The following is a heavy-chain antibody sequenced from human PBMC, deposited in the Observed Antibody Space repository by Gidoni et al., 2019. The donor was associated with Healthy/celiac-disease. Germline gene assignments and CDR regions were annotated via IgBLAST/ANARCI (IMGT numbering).Heavy chain of an antibody. J-gene: IGHJ5*02. CDR2: ISYDGSNK. CDR1: GFTFSSYA. V-gene: IGHV3-30*04. Sequence: QVQLVESGGGVVQPGRSLRLSCAASGFTFSSYAMHWVLQAPGKGLEWVAVISYDGSNKYYADSVKGRFTISRDNSKNTLYLQMNSLRAEDTAVYYCARDRHIVVVTAPWFDPWGQGTLVTVSS. D-gene: IGHD2-21*02. CDR3: ARDRHIVVVTAPWFDP.